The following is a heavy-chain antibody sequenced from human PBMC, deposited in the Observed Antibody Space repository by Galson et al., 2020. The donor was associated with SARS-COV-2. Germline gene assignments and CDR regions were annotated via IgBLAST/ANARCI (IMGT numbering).Heavy chain of an antibody. D-gene: IGHD3-9*01. Sequence: ASVKVPCKASGYTFTGYYMHWVRQAPGQGLEWMGWINPNSGGTNYAQKSQGRVPMTRDTSISTVYIELSRLRSDDPAVYYCARGTYDILTGYRADDAFDIWGQGTMVTVSS. CDR2: INPNSGGT. V-gene: IGHV1-2*02. J-gene: IGHJ3*02. CDR3: ARGTYDILTGYRADDAFDI. CDR1: GYTFTGYY.